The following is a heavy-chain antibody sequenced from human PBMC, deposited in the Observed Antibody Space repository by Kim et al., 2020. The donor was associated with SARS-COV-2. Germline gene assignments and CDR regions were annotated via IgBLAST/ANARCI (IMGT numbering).Heavy chain of an antibody. V-gene: IGHV4-34*01. Sequence: NPSLQSRVTISVDTSKNQFALKLSSVTAADTAVYYCARGYSRYIVVVGYWGQGTLVTVSS. D-gene: IGHD2-2*01. J-gene: IGHJ4*02. CDR3: ARGYSRYIVVVGY.